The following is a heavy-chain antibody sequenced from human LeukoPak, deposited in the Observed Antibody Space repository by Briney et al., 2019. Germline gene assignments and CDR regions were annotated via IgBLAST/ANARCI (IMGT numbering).Heavy chain of an antibody. J-gene: IGHJ6*03. CDR3: ARGAWLYGYYYYMDV. V-gene: IGHV4-39*07. Sequence: SETLSLTCTVSGGSISSRSYYWGWIRQPPGKGLEWIGIIYYSGSTYSNPSLRSRVTISLDTSKNQFSLKLSSVTAADTAVYYCARGAWLYGYYYYMDVWGKGTTVTVSS. CDR1: GGSISSRSYY. CDR2: IYYSGST. D-gene: IGHD3-22*01.